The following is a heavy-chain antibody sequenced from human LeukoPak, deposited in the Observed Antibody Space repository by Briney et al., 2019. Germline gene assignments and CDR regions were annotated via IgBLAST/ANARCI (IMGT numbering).Heavy chain of an antibody. CDR1: GGTFSSYA. J-gene: IGHJ4*02. CDR3: ARVKHEYTPRITIFGVGFDY. V-gene: IGHV1-69*13. D-gene: IGHD3-3*01. Sequence: GASVKVSCKASGGTFSSYAISWVRQAPGQGLEWMGGIIPIFGTANYAQKFQGRVTITADESTSTAYMELSSLRSDDTAVYYCARVKHEYTPRITIFGVGFDYWGQGTLVTVSS. CDR2: IIPIFGTA.